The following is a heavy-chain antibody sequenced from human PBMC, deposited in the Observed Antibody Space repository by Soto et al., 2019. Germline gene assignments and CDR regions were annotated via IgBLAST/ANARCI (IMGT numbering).Heavy chain of an antibody. V-gene: IGHV6-1*01. Sequence: SPTLSLTCAISGDSVSSNSAAWNWIRQSPSRGLEWLGRTYYRSKGYNNYAVSVKSRITIKPDTSNNQFSLQLNSVTPEDTAVYFCARGNEAVDVWGHGTTVAVSS. CDR3: ARGNEAVDV. D-gene: IGHD1-1*01. CDR1: GDSVSSNSAA. CDR2: TYYRSKGYN. J-gene: IGHJ6*02.